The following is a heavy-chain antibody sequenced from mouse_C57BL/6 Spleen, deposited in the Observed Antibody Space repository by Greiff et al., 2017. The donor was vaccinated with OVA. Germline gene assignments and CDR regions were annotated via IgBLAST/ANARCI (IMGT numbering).Heavy chain of an antibody. CDR3: ARTGDGYSMDY. CDR1: GYTFTSYW. Sequence: QVQLHQPGAELVRPGSSVKLSCKASGYTFTSYWMHWVKQRPIQGLEWIGNIDPSDSETHYNQKFKDKATLTVDKSSSTAYMQLSSLTSEDSAVYYCARTGDGYSMDYWGQGTSVTVSS. D-gene: IGHD2-3*01. V-gene: IGHV1-52*01. CDR2: IDPSDSET. J-gene: IGHJ4*01.